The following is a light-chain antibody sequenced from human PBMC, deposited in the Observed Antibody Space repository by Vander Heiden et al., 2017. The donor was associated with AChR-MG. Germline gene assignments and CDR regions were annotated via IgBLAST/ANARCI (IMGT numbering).Light chain of an antibody. CDR1: QNIINW. CDR2: RSS. J-gene: IGKJ2*03. CDR3: QQYKSYPYS. V-gene: IGKV1-5*03. Sequence: DIQMTQSPSTLSASVGDRVTITCRASQNIINWLAWYQQKPGKAPKLLIYRSSSLQTGVPSRFSGSGSGTEFTLTISSLQPDDSATYYCQQYKSYPYSVGQGTKLEIK.